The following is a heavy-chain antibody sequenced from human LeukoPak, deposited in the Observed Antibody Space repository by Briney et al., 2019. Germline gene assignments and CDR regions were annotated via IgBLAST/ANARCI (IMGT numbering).Heavy chain of an antibody. D-gene: IGHD3-9*01. CDR2: IYPGDSDT. J-gene: IGHJ4*02. V-gene: IGHV5-51*01. CDR3: ARSYDSLGFEY. CDR1: GYSFTTYW. Sequence: GESLKISCKASGYSFTTYWIGWVRQMPGEVLEWMGIIYPGDSDTRYRPSFQGQVTISADKSISTAYLQWSSLKASDTAMYYYARSYDSLGFEYWGQGTLVTVSS.